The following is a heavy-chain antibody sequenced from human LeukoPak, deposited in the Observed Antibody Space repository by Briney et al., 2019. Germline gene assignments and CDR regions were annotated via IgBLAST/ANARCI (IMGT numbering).Heavy chain of an antibody. D-gene: IGHD4-17*01. CDR2: INHSGST. J-gene: IGHJ4*02. CDR1: GXSFSGHY. V-gene: IGHV4-34*01. Sequence: KTSETLSLTCAVYGXSFSGHYCSWIRQPPGKGREWIGEINHSGSTNYNPSLKSRVSMSVGTSKKQFSLELSSVTAADTAVYYCAITITTVSAFSDYWGRGTLVTVSS. CDR3: AITITTVSAFSDY.